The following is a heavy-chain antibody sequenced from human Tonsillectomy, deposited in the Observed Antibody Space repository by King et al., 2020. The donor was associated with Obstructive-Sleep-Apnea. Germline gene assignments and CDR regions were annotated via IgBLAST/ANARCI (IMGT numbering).Heavy chain of an antibody. CDR2: IYYSGST. J-gene: IGHJ5*02. CDR3: ARWHYSSCCYDL. CDR1: GASISSGSYY. Sequence: QLQESGPGLVKPSETLSLTCNVSGASISSGSYYWGWIRQPPGKGLESIGSIYYSGSTYNNPSLQSRVPISVDTSKNQFSLKLNSLTAADTAMCYCARWHYSSCCYDLWGQGALVTVSS. D-gene: IGHD2-21*01. V-gene: IGHV4-39*01.